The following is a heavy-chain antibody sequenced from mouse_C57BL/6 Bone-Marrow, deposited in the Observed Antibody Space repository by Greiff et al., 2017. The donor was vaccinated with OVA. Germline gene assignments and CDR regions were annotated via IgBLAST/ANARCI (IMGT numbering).Heavy chain of an antibody. J-gene: IGHJ3*01. CDR1: GFTFSNYW. D-gene: IGHD2-3*01. Sequence: EVHLVESGGGLVQPGGSMKLSCVASGFTFSNYWMNWVRQSPAKGLEWVAQIRLKSDNYATHYAESVKGRFTISREDSKSRVYLQLHSLMSADTLFSYCTYPFYDGYLACFAYWGQGTLVTVSS. V-gene: IGHV6-3*01. CDR3: TYPFYDGYLACFAY. CDR2: IRLKSDNYAT.